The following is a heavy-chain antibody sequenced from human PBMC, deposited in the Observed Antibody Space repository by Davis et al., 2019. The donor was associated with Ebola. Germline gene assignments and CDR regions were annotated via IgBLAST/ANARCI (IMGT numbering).Heavy chain of an antibody. CDR1: GFSFGTYA. CDR2: ISGSGFST. CDR3: AKRPAAGDS. Sequence: GESLKISCIASGFSFGTYAMSWVRQAPGKGLAWVSSISGSGFSTFYADSVKGRFTISRDNSKNTLYLQMNSLRAEDTALYYCAKRPAAGDSWGQGTLVTVSS. V-gene: IGHV3-23*01. D-gene: IGHD6-13*01. J-gene: IGHJ4*02.